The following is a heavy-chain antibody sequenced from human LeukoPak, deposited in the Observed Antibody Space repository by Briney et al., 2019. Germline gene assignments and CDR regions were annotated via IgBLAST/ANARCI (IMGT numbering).Heavy chain of an antibody. CDR3: ARLTWYLPPGGLYYNYYIDV. Sequence: SETLSLTCTVYGGSLSSYYWTWVRQPPGKGLEGIGEISHSGGANYSPSLKSRVTIALDTSKNQFSLRLTSVTAADTAVYYCARLTWYLPPGGLYYNYYIDVWDKGATVTVS. J-gene: IGHJ6*03. V-gene: IGHV4-34*01. D-gene: IGHD3-10*01. CDR2: ISHSGGA. CDR1: GGSLSSYY.